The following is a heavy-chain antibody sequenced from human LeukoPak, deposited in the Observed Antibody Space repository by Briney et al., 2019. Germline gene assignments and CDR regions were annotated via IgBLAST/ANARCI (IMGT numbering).Heavy chain of an antibody. CDR1: GGSMNSHY. V-gene: IGHV4-59*08. Sequence: PSETLSLTCTVSGGSMNSHYWSWIRQPPGKGLEWIGYMFYSGTTNDNPSLKSRFTLSADTSKNQFSLRLTSVTAADTAVYYCATINRGDIFGYCDFWAQGILVSVSS. J-gene: IGHJ4*02. CDR3: ATINRGDIFGYCDF. CDR2: MFYSGTT. D-gene: IGHD3-10*01.